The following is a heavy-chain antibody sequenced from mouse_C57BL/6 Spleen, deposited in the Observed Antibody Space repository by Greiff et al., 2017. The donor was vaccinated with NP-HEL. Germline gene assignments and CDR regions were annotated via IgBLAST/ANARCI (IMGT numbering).Heavy chain of an antibody. V-gene: IGHV1-69*01. Sequence: QVQLQQPGAELVMPGASVKLSCKASGYTFTSYWMHWVKQRPGQGLEWIGEIDPSASYTNYNQKFKGKSTLTVDKSSSTAYMQLSSLTSEDSAVYYCARSGYSNGYFDYWGQGTTLTVSS. CDR1: GYTFTSYW. J-gene: IGHJ2*01. CDR3: ARSGYSNGYFDY. CDR2: IDPSASYT. D-gene: IGHD2-5*01.